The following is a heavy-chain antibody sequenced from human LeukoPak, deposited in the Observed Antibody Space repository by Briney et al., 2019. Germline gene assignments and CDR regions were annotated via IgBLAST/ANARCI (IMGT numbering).Heavy chain of an antibody. J-gene: IGHJ3*02. V-gene: IGHV3-53*01. CDR3: AREWTALDAFDI. CDR1: GFTVSSNY. CDR2: IYSGGST. D-gene: IGHD5-18*01. Sequence: GGSLRLSCAASGFTVSSNYMSWVRQAPGKGLEWVSVIYSGGSTYYADSVKGRFTISRDNSKNTLYLQMNSLRAEDTAVYYCAREWTALDAFDIWGQGTMVTVSS.